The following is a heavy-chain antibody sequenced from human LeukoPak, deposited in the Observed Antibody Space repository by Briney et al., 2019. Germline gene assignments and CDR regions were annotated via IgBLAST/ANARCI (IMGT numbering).Heavy chain of an antibody. CDR2: ISYDESNK. CDR3: AREISGYDSFDY. D-gene: IGHD5-12*01. J-gene: IGHJ4*02. Sequence: PGGSLRLSCAASGFTFSHYAMHWVRQAPGRGLEWVAVISYDESNKYYADSVKGRFTISRDNAKNSLYLQMNSLRAEDTAVYYCAREISGYDSFDYWGQGTLVTVSS. V-gene: IGHV3-30*04. CDR1: GFTFSHYA.